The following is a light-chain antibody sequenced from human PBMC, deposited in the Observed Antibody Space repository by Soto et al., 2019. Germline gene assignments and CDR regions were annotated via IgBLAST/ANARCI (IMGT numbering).Light chain of an antibody. CDR3: QHYDSSLLT. J-gene: IGKJ1*01. CDR2: GAS. V-gene: IGKV3-20*01. Sequence: EIVLTQSPGTLSLSPGERATLSCRASQTISSSHLAWYQQKPGQAPRLLIYGASSRATDIPDRFSGSGSGADFTLTISRLKPEDFAVYYCQHYDSSLLTFGPGTKVEIK. CDR1: QTISSSH.